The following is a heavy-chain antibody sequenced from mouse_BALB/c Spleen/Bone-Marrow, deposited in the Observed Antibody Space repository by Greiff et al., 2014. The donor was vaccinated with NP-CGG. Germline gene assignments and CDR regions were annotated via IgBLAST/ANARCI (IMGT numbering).Heavy chain of an antibody. CDR1: GFNFKDSY. CDR2: IDPANYNT. Sequence: DVQLVESGAELAKPGASVKLSCTTSGFNFKDSYIHWVKQRPEQGLEWIGRIDPANYNTQYDPKFQGKATITADTPSKAAYLQLSSLTSEDTAVYCCAAQSEAIDYWGQGTPVTVSA. J-gene: IGHJ3*01. V-gene: IGHV14-3*02. D-gene: IGHD1-3*01. CDR3: AAQSEAIDY.